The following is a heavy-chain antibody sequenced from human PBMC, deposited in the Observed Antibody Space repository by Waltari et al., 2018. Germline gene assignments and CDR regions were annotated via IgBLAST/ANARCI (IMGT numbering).Heavy chain of an antibody. CDR3: ASRRGTIFGVNY. CDR1: GGSISSSSYY. D-gene: IGHD3-3*01. V-gene: IGHV4-39*01. J-gene: IGHJ4*02. CDR2: IYYSGST. Sequence: QLQLQESGPGLVKPSETLSLTCTVSGGSISSSSYYWGWIRQPPGKGLEWIGSIYYSGSTYYNPAIKSRVTISVDTSKNQFSLKLSSVTAADTAVYYCASRRGTIFGVNYWGQGTLVTVSS.